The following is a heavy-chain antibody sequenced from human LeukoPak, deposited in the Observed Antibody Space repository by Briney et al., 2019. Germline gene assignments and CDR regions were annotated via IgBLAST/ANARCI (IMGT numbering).Heavy chain of an antibody. CDR2: IYYSGST. CDR3: ARATSSGWLSPNFDY. J-gene: IGHJ4*02. Sequence: PSETLSLTCTVSGGSISSYYWSWIRQPPGKGLEWIGYIYYSGSTNYNPSLKSRVTISVDTSKNQFSLKLGSVTAADTAVYYCARATSSGWLSPNFDYWGQGTLVTVSS. CDR1: GGSISSYY. D-gene: IGHD6-19*01. V-gene: IGHV4-59*01.